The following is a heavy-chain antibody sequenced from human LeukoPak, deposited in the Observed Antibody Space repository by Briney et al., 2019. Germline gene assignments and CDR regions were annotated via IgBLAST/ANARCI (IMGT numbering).Heavy chain of an antibody. CDR3: AKGKVNHDGALDA. Sequence: PGGSLRLSCAASGFTVSSNYMSWVRQAAGKGLEWVSEICGSVSGSGDCTHCGYSVKGRFTNSRDNSKKTLYLQKNSVRAEDTAVYYCAKGKVNHDGALDAWGQGTLVTVSS. CDR1: GFTVSSNY. V-gene: IGHV3-23*01. J-gene: IGHJ3*01. CDR2: ICGSVSGSGDCT. D-gene: IGHD2-21*01.